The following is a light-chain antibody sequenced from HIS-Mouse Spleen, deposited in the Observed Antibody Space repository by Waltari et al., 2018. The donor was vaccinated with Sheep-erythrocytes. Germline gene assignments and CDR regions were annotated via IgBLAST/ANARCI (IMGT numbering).Light chain of an antibody. CDR3: CSYAGSYNHV. Sequence: QSALTQPRSVSGSPGQSVTISCTGTSSDVGGYNYVSWYQQHPGKAPKLMIYDVSKRPSGGPARFSCSKSGNPASLTISGLQAEDEADYYCCSYAGSYNHVFATGTKVTVL. CDR1: SSDVGGYNY. J-gene: IGLJ1*01. CDR2: DVS. V-gene: IGLV2-11*01.